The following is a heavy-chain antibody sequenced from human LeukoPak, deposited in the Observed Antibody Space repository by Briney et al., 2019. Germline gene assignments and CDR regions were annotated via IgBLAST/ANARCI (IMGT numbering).Heavy chain of an antibody. V-gene: IGHV3-30*03. Sequence: HPGRSLRLSCAASGFTFRNYGMHWVRQAPGKGLEWITVITYDGKNKYYADSVKGRFTISRDNSKNTLYLQMDSLRAEDTAVYYCVSMVRGIGYWGQGTLVTVSS. D-gene: IGHD3-10*01. CDR2: ITYDGKNK. CDR1: GFTFRNYG. CDR3: VSMVRGIGY. J-gene: IGHJ4*02.